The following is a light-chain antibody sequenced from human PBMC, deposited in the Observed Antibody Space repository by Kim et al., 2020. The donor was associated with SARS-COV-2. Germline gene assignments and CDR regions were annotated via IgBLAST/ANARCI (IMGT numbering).Light chain of an antibody. J-gene: IGKJ2*01. V-gene: IGKV4-1*01. CDR3: QQYYGSPYT. CDR2: WAS. Sequence: DIVMSQSPDSLAVSLGERATINCKSSQSVLYSSNNKNYLAWYQQKPGQPPKLLIYWASTRESGVPDRFSGSGSGTDFTLTISSLQAEDVAVYYRQQYYGSPYTFGQGTKLEI. CDR1: QSVLYSSNNKNY.